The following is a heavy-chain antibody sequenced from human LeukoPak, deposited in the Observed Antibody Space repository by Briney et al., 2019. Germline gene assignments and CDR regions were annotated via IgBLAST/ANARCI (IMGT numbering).Heavy chain of an antibody. CDR1: GFTFSSYG. J-gene: IGHJ6*03. Sequence: GGSLRLSCAASGFTFSSYGMHWVRQAPGKGLEWVAVISYDGSNKYYADSVKGRFTISRDNSKNTLYLQMNSLRAEDTAVYYCARNAQLCPYCSSTSDYYYYMDVWGKGTTVTVSS. CDR3: ARNAQLCPYCSSTSDYYYYMDV. D-gene: IGHD2-2*01. V-gene: IGHV3-30*19. CDR2: ISYDGSNK.